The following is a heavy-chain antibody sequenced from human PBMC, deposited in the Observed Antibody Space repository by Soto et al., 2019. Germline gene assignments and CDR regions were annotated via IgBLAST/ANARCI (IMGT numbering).Heavy chain of an antibody. CDR3: ARLWGWFGDY. D-gene: IGHD3-10*01. CDR1: GGSISSYY. Sequence: QVRLQESGPGLVKPSETLSLTCTVSGGSISSYYWSWIRQPPGKGLEWIGYIYYSGSTNYNPSLKCLVTISVDPSKNQFSLKLSSVTAADTAVYYCARLWGWFGDYWGQGTLVTVSS. CDR2: IYYSGST. V-gene: IGHV4-59*08. J-gene: IGHJ4*02.